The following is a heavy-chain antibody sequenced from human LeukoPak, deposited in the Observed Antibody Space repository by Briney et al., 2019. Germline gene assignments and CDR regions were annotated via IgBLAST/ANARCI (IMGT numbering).Heavy chain of an antibody. CDR2: ISGSGGST. Sequence: GGSLRLSCAASGFTVSDNYMTWVRQAPGKGLEWVSTISGSGGSTYYADSVKGRFTISRDNSKNTLYLQMNSLRAEDTAVYYCSNLLGYCSSTSCPLDYWGQGTLVTVSS. CDR3: SNLLGYCSSTSCPLDY. CDR1: GFTVSDNY. D-gene: IGHD2-2*01. J-gene: IGHJ4*02. V-gene: IGHV3-23*01.